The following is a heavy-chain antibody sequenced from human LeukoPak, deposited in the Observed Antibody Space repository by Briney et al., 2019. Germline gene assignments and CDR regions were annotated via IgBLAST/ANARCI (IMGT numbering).Heavy chain of an antibody. V-gene: IGHV4-4*09. D-gene: IGHD5-18*01. CDR2: IYTSGST. CDR1: GGSISSHY. J-gene: IGHJ6*03. CDR3: AGNVDTAMVYYYYYMDV. Sequence: SETLSLTCTVSGGSISSHYWSWIRQPPGKGLEWIGYIYTSGSTNYNPSLKSRVTISVDTSKNQFSLKLSSVTAADTAVYYCAGNVDTAMVYYYYYMDVWGKGTTVTVSS.